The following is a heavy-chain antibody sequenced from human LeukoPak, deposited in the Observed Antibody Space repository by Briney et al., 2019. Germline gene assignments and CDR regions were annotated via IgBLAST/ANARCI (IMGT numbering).Heavy chain of an antibody. V-gene: IGHV3-23*01. CDR3: AKAHGGSYHSGID. D-gene: IGHD3-10*01. Sequence: QPGGSLRLSCAASGFMFSNYAMSWVRQAPGKGLEWVSTISGNSATTYYTDSVKGRFTISRDNSKNTLYLQLNSLRVEDTAVYYCAKAHGGSYHSGIDWGQGTLVTVSS. J-gene: IGHJ4*02. CDR1: GFMFSNYA. CDR2: ISGNSATT.